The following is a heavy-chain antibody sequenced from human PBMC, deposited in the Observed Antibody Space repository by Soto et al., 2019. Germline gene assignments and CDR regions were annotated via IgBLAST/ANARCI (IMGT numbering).Heavy chain of an antibody. J-gene: IGHJ6*03. CDR3: ARTSIAARRTSNYYYYYYMDV. V-gene: IGHV1-46*03. D-gene: IGHD6-6*01. Sequence: VKVSCKASGYTFTSYYMHWVRQAPGQGLEWMGIINPSGGSTSYAQKFQGRVTMTRDTSTSTVYMELSSLRSEDTAVYYCARTSIAARRTSNYYYYYYMDVWGKGTTVTVSS. CDR2: INPSGGST. CDR1: GYTFTSYY.